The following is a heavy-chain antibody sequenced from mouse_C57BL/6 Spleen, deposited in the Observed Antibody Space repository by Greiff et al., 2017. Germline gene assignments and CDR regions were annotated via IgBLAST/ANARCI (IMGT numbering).Heavy chain of an antibody. V-gene: IGHV1-53*01. CDR1: GYTFTSYW. CDR2: INPSNGGT. CDR3: ARGSEYYAMDY. Sequence: QVQLKQPGTELVKPGASVKLSCKASGYTFTSYWMHWVKQRPGQGLEWIGNINPSNGGTNYNEKFKSKATLTVEKSSSTAYMQLSSLTSEDSAVYYCARGSEYYAMDYWGQGTSVTVSS. D-gene: IGHD1-3*01. J-gene: IGHJ4*01.